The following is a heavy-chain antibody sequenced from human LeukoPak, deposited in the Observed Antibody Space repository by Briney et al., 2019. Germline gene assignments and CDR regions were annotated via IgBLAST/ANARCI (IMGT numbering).Heavy chain of an antibody. CDR2: SSGSGGST. Sequence: PGGSLRLSCAASGFTFSSYAMSWVRQAPGKGLEWVSASSGSGGSTYYADSVKGRFTISRDNSKNTLYLQMNSLRAEDTAVYYCAKDRSGSYYGGSNWFDPWGQGTLVTVSS. J-gene: IGHJ5*02. V-gene: IGHV3-23*01. CDR3: AKDRSGSYYGGSNWFDP. CDR1: GFTFSSYA. D-gene: IGHD1-26*01.